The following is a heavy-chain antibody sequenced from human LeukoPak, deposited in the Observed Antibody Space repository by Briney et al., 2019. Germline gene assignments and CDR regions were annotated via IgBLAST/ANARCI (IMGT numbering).Heavy chain of an antibody. CDR2: ISSSSSYI. Sequence: PGGSLRLSCAASGFTFSNYSMNWVRQAPGKGLEWVSSISSSSSYIYYADSVKGRFTISRDNAKNSLYLQMNSLRAEDTAVYYCARLYCSGGSCYDYWGQGTLVTVSS. V-gene: IGHV3-21*01. D-gene: IGHD2-15*01. J-gene: IGHJ4*02. CDR3: ARLYCSGGSCYDY. CDR1: GFTFSNYS.